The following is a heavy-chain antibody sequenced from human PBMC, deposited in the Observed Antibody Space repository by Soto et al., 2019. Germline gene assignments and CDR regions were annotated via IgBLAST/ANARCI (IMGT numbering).Heavy chain of an antibody. Sequence: QITLKESGPTLVKPTQTLTLTCTFSGFSLNSNGVAVGWIRQPPGKALEWLALIFWDDNKRYSPSLNNRLTITNDASRIQVVLTVTNMDPVDTAPYYCAHSYRSGNYCGWFDAWGQGVLVTVSS. CDR2: IFWDDNK. CDR3: AHSYRSGNYCGWFDA. J-gene: IGHJ5*02. V-gene: IGHV2-5*02. CDR1: GFSLNSNGVA. D-gene: IGHD3-10*01.